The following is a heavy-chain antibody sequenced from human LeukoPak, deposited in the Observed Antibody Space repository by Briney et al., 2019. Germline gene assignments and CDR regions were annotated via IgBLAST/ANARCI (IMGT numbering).Heavy chain of an antibody. CDR2: ISGSGGST. CDR1: GFTFSIYG. V-gene: IGHV3-23*01. Sequence: GGSLRFSCAASGFTFSIYGMSWVRQAPGKGLEWVSAISGSGGSTYYAASVRGRFTISRDTSRSTLYLQMNSLRAEDAAVYYCAKAPVTSCRGAFCYPFDYWGQGTLVTVSS. D-gene: IGHD2-15*01. J-gene: IGHJ4*02. CDR3: AKAPVTSCRGAFCYPFDY.